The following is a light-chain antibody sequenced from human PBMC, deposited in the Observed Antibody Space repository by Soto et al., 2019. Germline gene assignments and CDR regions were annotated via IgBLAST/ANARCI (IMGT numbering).Light chain of an antibody. Sequence: QSALTQPRSVSGSPGQSVTISCAGTSSDVGLYNYVSWYQQHPGKAPKLIIYDVSKRPSGVPDRFAGSKSGNTASLTISGFPAEDEGEYFCCSYGGSYTPYVFGTGTKVTVL. CDR1: SSDVGLYNY. CDR2: DVS. CDR3: CSYGGSYTPYV. V-gene: IGLV2-11*01. J-gene: IGLJ1*01.